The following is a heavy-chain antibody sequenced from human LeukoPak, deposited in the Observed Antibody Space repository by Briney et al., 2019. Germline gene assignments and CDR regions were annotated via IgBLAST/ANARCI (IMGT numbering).Heavy chain of an antibody. CDR2: ISGTGGNT. CDR3: AKTGGYYDTSDLYRPDVFDI. Sequence: GGSLRLSCAASGFTFSNFAMSWVRQTPGKGLEWVSAISGTGGNTFYTDSVTGRFTISRDNSKNTLYVQMNSLRAEDTAVYYCAKTGGYYDTSDLYRPDVFDIWGQGTVVTVSS. D-gene: IGHD3-22*01. CDR1: GFTFSNFA. V-gene: IGHV3-23*01. J-gene: IGHJ3*02.